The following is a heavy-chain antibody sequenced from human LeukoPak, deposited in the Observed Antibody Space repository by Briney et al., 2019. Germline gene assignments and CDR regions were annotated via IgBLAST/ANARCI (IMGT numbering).Heavy chain of an antibody. Sequence: SETLSLTCTVSGGSISSGGYYWSWTRQHPGKGLEWIGYIYYSGSTYYNPSLKSRVTISVDTSKNQFSLKLSSVTAADTAVYYCARVSWEAAASIDYWGQGTLVTVSS. CDR2: IYYSGST. J-gene: IGHJ4*02. CDR1: GGSISSGGYY. V-gene: IGHV4-31*03. CDR3: ARVSWEAAASIDY. D-gene: IGHD6-13*01.